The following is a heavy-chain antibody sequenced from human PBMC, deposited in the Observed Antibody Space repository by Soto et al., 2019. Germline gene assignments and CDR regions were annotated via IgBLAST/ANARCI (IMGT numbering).Heavy chain of an antibody. Sequence: PGWSLRLSCAASGFTFSSYSMNLVRQAPGKGLEWVSSISSSSSYIYYADSVKGRFTISRDNARNSLYLQMNSLRAEDTAVYYCASTYDSSGYYYFEYWGQGTLVTVSS. D-gene: IGHD3-22*01. J-gene: IGHJ4*02. V-gene: IGHV3-21*01. CDR2: ISSSSSYI. CDR3: ASTYDSSGYYYFEY. CDR1: GFTFSSYS.